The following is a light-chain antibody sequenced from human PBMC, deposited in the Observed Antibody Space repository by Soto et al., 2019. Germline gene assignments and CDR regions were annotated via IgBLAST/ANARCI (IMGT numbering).Light chain of an antibody. Sequence: QSALTQPASVSGSPGQSITISCAGTSSDVGGYNYVSWYQQHPGKVPRLIISDVNKRPSGVSDRFSGSKSGNTASLTISGLQAEDEADYYCPSFTRSVTMVFGGGTKLTVL. V-gene: IGLV2-14*03. CDR1: SSDVGGYNY. J-gene: IGLJ2*01. CDR2: DVN. CDR3: PSFTRSVTMV.